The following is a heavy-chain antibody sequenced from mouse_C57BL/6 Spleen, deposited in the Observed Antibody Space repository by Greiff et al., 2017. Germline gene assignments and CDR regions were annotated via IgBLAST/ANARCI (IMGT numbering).Heavy chain of an antibody. CDR3: ARPDYYGSSYYAMDY. D-gene: IGHD1-1*01. V-gene: IGHV1-69*01. J-gene: IGHJ4*01. CDR1: GYTFTSYW. Sequence: VQLQQPGAELVMPGASVKLSCKASGYTFTSYWMHWVKQRPGQGLEWIGEIDPSDSYTNYNQKFKGKSTLTVDKSSSTAYMQLSSLTSEDSAVYYCARPDYYGSSYYAMDYWGQGTSVTVSS. CDR2: IDPSDSYT.